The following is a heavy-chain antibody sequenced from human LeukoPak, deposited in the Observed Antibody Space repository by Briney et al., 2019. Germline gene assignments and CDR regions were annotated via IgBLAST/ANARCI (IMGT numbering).Heavy chain of an antibody. D-gene: IGHD4-17*01. J-gene: IGHJ3*02. CDR2: ISYDGSDK. V-gene: IGHV3-30*03. CDR3: ARDRPYGDYGSDAFDI. Sequence: GRSLRLSCVASGFTFSSYGMHWVRQAPGKGLEWVAVISYDGSDKYYADSVKGRFTISRDNSKNTLYLQMNSLRAEDTAVYYCARDRPYGDYGSDAFDIWGQGTMVTVSS. CDR1: GFTFSSYG.